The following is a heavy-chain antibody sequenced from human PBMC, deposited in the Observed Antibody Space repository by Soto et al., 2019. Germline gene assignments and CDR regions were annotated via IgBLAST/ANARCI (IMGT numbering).Heavy chain of an antibody. Sequence: AGKVSCKASGCTFTSYAMHWVRQAPGQRLEWMGWINAGNGNTKYSQKFQGRVTITRDTSASTAYMELSRLRSEDTAVYYCALGEYGGWFDPSGQGTLVTVSS. CDR1: GCTFTSYA. V-gene: IGHV1-3*01. CDR3: ALGEYGGWFDP. D-gene: IGHD4-17*01. CDR2: INAGNGNT. J-gene: IGHJ5*02.